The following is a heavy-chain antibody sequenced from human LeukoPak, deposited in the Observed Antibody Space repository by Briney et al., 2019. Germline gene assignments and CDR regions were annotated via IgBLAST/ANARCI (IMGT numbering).Heavy chain of an antibody. CDR2: ISAYNGNT. V-gene: IGHV1-18*01. CDR1: GYTFTSYG. Sequence: ASVKVSCKASGYTFTSYGISWVRQAPGQGLEWMGWISAYNGNTNYAQKLQGRVTMTTDTSTSTAYMELRSLRSDDTAVFYCARGLAPISNFGAIEVLKSSNFHYYYGMDVWGQGTTVAVSS. J-gene: IGHJ6*02. CDR3: ARGLAPISNFGAIEVLKSSNFHYYYGMDV. D-gene: IGHD3-3*01.